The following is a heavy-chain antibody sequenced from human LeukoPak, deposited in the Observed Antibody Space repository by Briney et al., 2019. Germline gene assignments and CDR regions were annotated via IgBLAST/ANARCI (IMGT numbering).Heavy chain of an antibody. V-gene: IGHV4-59*01. D-gene: IGHD3-3*01. CDR1: GDSIGDFS. J-gene: IGHJ5*02. Sequence: SETLSLTCTVSGDSIGDFSWTWIRQTPGKGLEWIGFISSSGTSHYSPSLESRVTFSLDTSKSQFSLSLKSVTAADTAVYYCARVFREAVTSNWFDPWGQGILVTVSS. CDR3: ARVFREAVTSNWFDP. CDR2: ISSSGTS.